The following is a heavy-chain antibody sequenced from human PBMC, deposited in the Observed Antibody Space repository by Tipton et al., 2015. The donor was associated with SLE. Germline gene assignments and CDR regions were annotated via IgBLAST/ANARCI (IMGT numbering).Heavy chain of an antibody. Sequence: SLRLSCAASGFTFSSYSMNWVRQAPGKGLEWVSSISSSSSYIYYADSVKGRFTISRDNAKNSLYLQMNSLRAEDTAVYYCAKEGGYCGGDCYSFWGQGTLVTVSS. CDR1: GFTFSSYS. J-gene: IGHJ4*02. CDR2: ISSSSSYI. D-gene: IGHD2-21*02. V-gene: IGHV3-21*04. CDR3: AKEGGYCGGDCYSF.